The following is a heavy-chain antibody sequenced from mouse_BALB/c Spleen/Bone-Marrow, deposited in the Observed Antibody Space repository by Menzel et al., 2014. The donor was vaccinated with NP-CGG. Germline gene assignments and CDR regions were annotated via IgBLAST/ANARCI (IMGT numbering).Heavy chain of an antibody. V-gene: IGHV1-69*02. Sequence: QVQLPQSGAELVRPGASVKVSCKASGYTFTSYWINWVKQRPGQGLEWIGNIYPSDSYTNYNQNFKDKATLTVDKSSSTAYMQLSSPTSEDSAVYYCTRQYGNYYAMDYWGQGTSVTVSS. J-gene: IGHJ4*01. CDR3: TRQYGNYYAMDY. CDR2: IYPSDSYT. CDR1: GYTFTSYW. D-gene: IGHD2-10*02.